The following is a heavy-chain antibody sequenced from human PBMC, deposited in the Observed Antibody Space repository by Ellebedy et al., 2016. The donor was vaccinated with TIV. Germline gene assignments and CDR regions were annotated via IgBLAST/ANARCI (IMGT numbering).Heavy chain of an antibody. CDR3: ARDGKGGNHIGYYGMDV. CDR2: ISSSSSYT. J-gene: IGHJ6*02. CDR1: GFTFSDYY. Sequence: GESLKISXAASGFTFSDYYMSWIRQAPGKGLEWVSYISSSSSYTNYADSVKGRFTISRDNAKNSLYLQMNSLRAEDTAVYYCARDGKGGNHIGYYGMDVWGQGTTVTVSS. V-gene: IGHV3-11*06. D-gene: IGHD4-23*01.